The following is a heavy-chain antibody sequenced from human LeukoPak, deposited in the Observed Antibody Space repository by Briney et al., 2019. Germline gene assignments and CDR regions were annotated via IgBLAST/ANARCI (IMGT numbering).Heavy chain of an antibody. V-gene: IGHV3-21*01. CDR2: ISSSSYI. CDR3: ARSPEIYFMDV. J-gene: IGHJ6*03. Sequence: GGSLRLSCAASGFTFSSYGMNWVRQAPGKGLEWVSSISSSSYIYYADSVKGRFTISRDNAKNSLYLQMNSLRAEDTAVYYCARSPEIYFMDVWGKGTTVTVSS. D-gene: IGHD5-24*01. CDR1: GFTFSSYG.